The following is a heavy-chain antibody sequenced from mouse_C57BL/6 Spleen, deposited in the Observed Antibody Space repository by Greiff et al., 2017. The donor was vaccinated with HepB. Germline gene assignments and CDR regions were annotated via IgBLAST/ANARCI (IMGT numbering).Heavy chain of an antibody. V-gene: IGHV5-9-1*02. D-gene: IGHD2-3*01. CDR1: GFTFSSYA. J-gene: IGHJ4*01. CDR3: TRGGLLPYYAMDY. Sequence: DVHLVESGEGLVKPGGSLKLSCAASGFTFSSYAMSWVRQTPEKRLEWVAYISSGGDYIYYADTVKGRFTISRDNARNTLYLQMSSLKSEDTAMYYCTRGGLLPYYAMDYWGQGTSVTVSS. CDR2: ISSGGDYI.